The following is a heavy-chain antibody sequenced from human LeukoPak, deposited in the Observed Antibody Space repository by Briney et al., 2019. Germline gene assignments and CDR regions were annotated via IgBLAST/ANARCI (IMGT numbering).Heavy chain of an antibody. CDR2: MNPNSGNT. Sequence: GASVKVSCKASGYTLTSYDINWVRQATGQGLEWMGWMNPNSGNTGYAQKFQGRVTMTRNTSISTAYMELSSLRSEDTAVYYCAREGVETRTTATTSYYYYYMDVWGKGTTVTVSS. V-gene: IGHV1-8*01. CDR3: AREGVETRTTATTSYYYYYMDV. D-gene: IGHD4-11*01. CDR1: GYTLTSYD. J-gene: IGHJ6*03.